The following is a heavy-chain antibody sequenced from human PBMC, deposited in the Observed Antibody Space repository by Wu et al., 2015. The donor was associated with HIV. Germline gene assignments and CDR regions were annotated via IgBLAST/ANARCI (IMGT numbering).Heavy chain of an antibody. J-gene: IGHJ4*02. CDR2: IIPLFGTT. V-gene: IGHV1-69*05. CDR3: ASPRSPGFSSAWPTYFDY. D-gene: IGHD6-19*01. Sequence: QLVQSGAEVKQPGSSMKISCKASGNTFNAINWVRQAPGQGLEWMGGIIPLFGTTDYAQIFQGRVTITTDESTSTAYMRLTSLRSEDTAVYYCASPRSPGFSSAWPTYFDYWGQGTLVTVSS. CDR1: GNTFNA.